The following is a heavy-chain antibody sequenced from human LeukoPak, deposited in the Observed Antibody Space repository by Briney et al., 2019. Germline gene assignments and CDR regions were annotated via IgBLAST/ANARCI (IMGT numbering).Heavy chain of an antibody. CDR2: ISWNSGSI. Sequence: GRSLRLSCAASGFTFDDYAMHWVRQAPGKGLEWVSGISWNSGSIGYADSVKGRFTISRDNAKNSLYLQMNSLRAEDTALYYCAKESYDSSGYYSLDYWGQGTLVTVSS. J-gene: IGHJ4*02. CDR1: GFTFDDYA. D-gene: IGHD3-22*01. V-gene: IGHV3-9*01. CDR3: AKESYDSSGYYSLDY.